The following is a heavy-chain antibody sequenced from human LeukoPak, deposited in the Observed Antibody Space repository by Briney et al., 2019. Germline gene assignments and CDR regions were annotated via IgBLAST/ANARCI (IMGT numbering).Heavy chain of an antibody. J-gene: IGHJ4*02. Sequence: GGSLRLSCAASGFTFSSYAMSWVRQAPGKGLEWVSAISGSGGSTYYADSVKGRFTISRDNSKSTLYLQMSSLRAEDTALYYCAIGDGSVTAKLGYWGQGTLVTVSS. CDR2: ISGSGGST. V-gene: IGHV3-23*01. CDR3: AIGDGSVTAKLGY. CDR1: GFTFSSYA. D-gene: IGHD5-24*01.